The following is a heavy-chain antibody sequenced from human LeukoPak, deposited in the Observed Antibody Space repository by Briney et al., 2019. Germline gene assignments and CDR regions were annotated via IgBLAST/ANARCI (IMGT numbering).Heavy chain of an antibody. CDR2: INHSGST. D-gene: IGHD3-9*01. CDR1: GGSFSGYY. Sequence: SETLSLTCAVYGGSFSGYYWSWIRQPPGKGLEWIGEINHSGSTNYNPSLKSRVTISVDTSKNQFSLKLSSVTAADTAVYYCARQALNVLRYFDWKDWFDPWGQGTLVTVSS. V-gene: IGHV4-34*01. CDR3: ARQALNVLRYFDWKDWFDP. J-gene: IGHJ5*02.